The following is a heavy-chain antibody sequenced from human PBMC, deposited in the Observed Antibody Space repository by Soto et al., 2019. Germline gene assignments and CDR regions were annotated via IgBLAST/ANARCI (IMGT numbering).Heavy chain of an antibody. D-gene: IGHD4-17*01. Sequence: ESGGGVVQPGRSLRLSCAASGFTFSSYGMHWVRQAPGKGLEWVAVISYDGSNKYYADSVKGRFTISRDNSKNTLYLQMNSLRAEDTAVYYCAKDHEDYGDYGNFDYWGQGTLVTVSS. CDR1: GFTFSSYG. CDR2: ISYDGSNK. CDR3: AKDHEDYGDYGNFDY. V-gene: IGHV3-30*18. J-gene: IGHJ4*02.